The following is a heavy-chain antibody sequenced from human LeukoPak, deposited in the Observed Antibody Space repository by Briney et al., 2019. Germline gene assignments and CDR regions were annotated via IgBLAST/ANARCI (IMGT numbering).Heavy chain of an antibody. CDR3: ARLTYGSGSSRRVSYYYYYMDV. D-gene: IGHD3-10*01. Sequence: SETLSLTCAVYGGSFSGYYWSWIRQPPGKGLEWIGEINHSGSTNYNPSLKSRVTISVDTSKNQFSLKLSSVTAADTAVYYCARLTYGSGSSRRVSYYYYYMDVWGKGTTVTISS. CDR2: INHSGST. V-gene: IGHV4-34*01. CDR1: GGSFSGYY. J-gene: IGHJ6*03.